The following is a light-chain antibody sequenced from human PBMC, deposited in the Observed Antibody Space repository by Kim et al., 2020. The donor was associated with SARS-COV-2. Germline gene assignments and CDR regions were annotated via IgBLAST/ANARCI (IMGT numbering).Light chain of an antibody. CDR1: QSVSSSY. Sequence: SLSPGERATLSCRASQSVSSSYLAWYQQKPGQAPRLLIYGASSRATGIPDRFSGSGSGTDFTLTISRLEPEDFAVYYCQQYGSSPRTFGQGTKLEI. J-gene: IGKJ2*01. CDR3: QQYGSSPRT. CDR2: GAS. V-gene: IGKV3-20*01.